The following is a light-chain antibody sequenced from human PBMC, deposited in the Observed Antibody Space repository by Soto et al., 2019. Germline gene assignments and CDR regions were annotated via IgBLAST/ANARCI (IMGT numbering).Light chain of an antibody. J-gene: IGKJ5*01. CDR3: QQRSNWPPFA. CDR2: DAS. V-gene: IGKV3-11*01. Sequence: EIVLTQSPATLSLSPGEGATLSCRASQSVSSYLAWYQQKPGQAPRLLIYDASNRATGIPARFSGSGSGTDFTLTISSLEPEDFAVYYCQQRSNWPPFAFGQGTRLENK. CDR1: QSVSSY.